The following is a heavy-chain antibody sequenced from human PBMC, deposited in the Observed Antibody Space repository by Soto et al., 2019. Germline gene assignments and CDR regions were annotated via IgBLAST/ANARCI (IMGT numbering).Heavy chain of an antibody. Sequence: QIPLKESGPSLVKPTQTLTLTCTFSGFSLTTTGVGVVWIRQPPGKALEWLALIYWDDDKHYGPSLRSRPTVTKDTTKNQVVLTLTNVDPADTGTYIWANVGGLAQWLYRLDHWGQGTLVTVSS. CDR2: IYWDDDK. V-gene: IGHV2-5*05. CDR3: ANVGGLAQWLYRLDH. J-gene: IGHJ4*02. CDR1: GFSLTTTGVG. D-gene: IGHD6-19*01.